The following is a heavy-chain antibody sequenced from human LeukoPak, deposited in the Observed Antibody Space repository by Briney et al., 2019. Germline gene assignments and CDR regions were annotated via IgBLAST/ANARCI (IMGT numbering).Heavy chain of an antibody. CDR2: IYSGGST. J-gene: IGHJ6*03. CDR3: AREVQYDYYYYMDV. Sequence: PGGSLRLSCAASGFTVSSNYMSWVRQAPGKGLEWVSVIYSGGSTYYADSVKGRFTISRDNSKNTLYLQMNSLRAEDTAVYYCAREVQYDYYYYMDVWGKGTTVTVSS. CDR1: GFTVSSNY. V-gene: IGHV3-53*01.